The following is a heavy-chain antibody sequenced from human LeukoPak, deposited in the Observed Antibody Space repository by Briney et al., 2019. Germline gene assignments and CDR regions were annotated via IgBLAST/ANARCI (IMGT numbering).Heavy chain of an antibody. CDR2: ISTSGGTT. CDR1: GFTFSSYA. V-gene: IGHV3-23*01. J-gene: IGHJ4*02. CDR3: AIMHGYYDGSGYWVQ. Sequence: PGGSLRLSCAASGFTFSSYAMSWVRQAPGKGLEWVSGISTSGGTTSYADSVKGRFTISRDNPRNTLYMQMKSLRAEDTAVYYCAIMHGYYDGSGYWVQWGQGTLVTVSS. D-gene: IGHD3-22*01.